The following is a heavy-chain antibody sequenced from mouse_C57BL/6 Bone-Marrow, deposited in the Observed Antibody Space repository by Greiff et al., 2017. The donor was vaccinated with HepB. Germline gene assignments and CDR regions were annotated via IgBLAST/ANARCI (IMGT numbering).Heavy chain of an antibody. CDR3: ARHGSVGFDY. CDR2: ISSGGSYT. V-gene: IGHV5-6*02. J-gene: IGHJ2*01. CDR1: GFTFSSYG. Sequence: DVMLVESGGDLVKPGGSLKLSCAASGFTFSSYGMSWVRQTPDKRLEWVATISSGGSYTYYPDSVKGRFTISRDNAKNTLYLQMSGLKSEDTAMYYCARHGSVGFDYWGQGTTLTVSS.